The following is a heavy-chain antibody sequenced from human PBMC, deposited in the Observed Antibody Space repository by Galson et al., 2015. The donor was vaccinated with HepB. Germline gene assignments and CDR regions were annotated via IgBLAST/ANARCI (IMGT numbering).Heavy chain of an antibody. Sequence: SLRLSCAASGFTFSSYAMSWVRQAPGKGLEWVSAISGSGGSTYYADSVKGRFTISRDNSKNTLYLQMNSLRAEDTAVYYCAKDLKSFSQQLVEQWPNAFDIWGQGTMVTVSS. D-gene: IGHD6-13*01. V-gene: IGHV3-23*01. J-gene: IGHJ3*02. CDR1: GFTFSSYA. CDR2: ISGSGGST. CDR3: AKDLKSFSQQLVEQWPNAFDI.